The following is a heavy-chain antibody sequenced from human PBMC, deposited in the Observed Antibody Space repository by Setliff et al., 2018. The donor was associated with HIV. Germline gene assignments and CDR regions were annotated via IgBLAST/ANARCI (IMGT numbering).Heavy chain of an antibody. CDR1: GFTFSSYA. V-gene: IGHV3-23*01. J-gene: IGHJ4*02. CDR2: ISGSGGST. CDR3: AKEPKLGGVAAPFDY. D-gene: IGHD2-8*02. Sequence: GGSLRLSCAASGFTFSSYAMSWVRQAPGKGLEWVSAISGSGGSTYYADSVKGRFTISRDNSKNSLYLQMNSLRAEDTAVYYCAKEPKLGGVAAPFDYWGQGTLVTVSS.